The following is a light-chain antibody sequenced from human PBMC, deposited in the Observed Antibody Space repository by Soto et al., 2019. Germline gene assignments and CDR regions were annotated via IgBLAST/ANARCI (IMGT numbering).Light chain of an antibody. J-gene: IGKJ1*01. V-gene: IGKV3D-20*02. CDR3: QQRSNWPPWWT. Sequence: EIVLTQSPGTLSLSPGEGATLSCRASQSVSSTYLAWYQQKPGQAPRLLIYGASSRATGIPDRFSGSGSGTDFTLTISRLEPEDFAVYYCQQRSNWPPWWTFGQGTKVDIK. CDR2: GAS. CDR1: QSVSSTY.